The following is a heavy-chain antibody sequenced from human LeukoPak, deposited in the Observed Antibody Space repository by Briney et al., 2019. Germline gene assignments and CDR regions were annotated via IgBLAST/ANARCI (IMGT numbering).Heavy chain of an antibody. V-gene: IGHV4-38-2*02. CDR3: ASLRSGSLYYYFDY. Sequence: SETLSLTCTVSGYSISSGYYWGWIRQPPGKGLEWIGSIYHSGSTYYNPSLKSRVTISVDTSKNQFSLKLSSVTAADTAVYYCASLRSGSLYYYFDYWGQGTLVTVSS. CDR2: IYHSGST. D-gene: IGHD1-26*01. J-gene: IGHJ4*02. CDR1: GYSISSGYY.